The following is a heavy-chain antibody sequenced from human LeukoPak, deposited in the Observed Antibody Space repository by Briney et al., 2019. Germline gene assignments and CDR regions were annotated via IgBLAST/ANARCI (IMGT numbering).Heavy chain of an antibody. V-gene: IGHV1-18*01. CDR1: GYTFTSYG. J-gene: IGHJ4*02. D-gene: IGHD2-21*01. Sequence: ASVKVSCKASGYTFTSYGISWVRQAPGQGLEWMGWISAYNGNTNYAQKLQGRVTMTTDTSTSTAYMELRSLRSDDTAVYYCASSSSVTIPGYYFDYWGQGTLVTVSS. CDR2: ISAYNGNT. CDR3: ASSSSVTIPGYYFDY.